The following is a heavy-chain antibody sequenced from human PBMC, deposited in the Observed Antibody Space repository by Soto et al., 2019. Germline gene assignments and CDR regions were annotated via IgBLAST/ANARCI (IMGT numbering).Heavy chain of an antibody. V-gene: IGHV3-33*01. CDR2: IWYDGSNK. Sequence: QVQLVESGGGVVQPGRSLRLSCAASGFTFSSYGMHWVRQAPGKGLEGVAVIWYDGSNKYYADSVKGRFTISRDNSKNTLYLQMNSLRAEDTAVYYCARVSPGYGMDVWGQGTTVTVSS. CDR1: GFTFSSYG. CDR3: ARVSPGYGMDV. J-gene: IGHJ6*02.